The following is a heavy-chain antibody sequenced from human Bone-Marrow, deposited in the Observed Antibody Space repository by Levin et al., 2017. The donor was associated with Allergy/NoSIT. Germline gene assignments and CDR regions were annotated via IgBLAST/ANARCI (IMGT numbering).Heavy chain of an antibody. J-gene: IGHJ3*02. CDR2: ISYSGNT. V-gene: IGHV4-59*08. D-gene: IGHD2-21*01. Sequence: PSETLSLTCTVSGGSINSDYWSWIRQPPGKGLDWIGYISYSGNTNYNPSLKSRVTISPDTSKNQFSLKLNSVTAADTAVSSCARHPPNSLSPTLIVENRGGPFDIWGQGTMVTVSS. CDR1: GGSINSDY. CDR3: ARHPPNSLSPTLIVENRGGPFDI.